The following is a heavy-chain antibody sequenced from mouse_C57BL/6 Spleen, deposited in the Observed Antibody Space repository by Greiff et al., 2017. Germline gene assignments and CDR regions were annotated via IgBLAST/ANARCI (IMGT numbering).Heavy chain of an antibody. CDR2: ISSGSSTI. CDR3: ARGDGTDFDY. CDR1: GFTFSDYG. V-gene: IGHV5-17*01. Sequence: EVKLMESGGGLVKPGGSLKLSCAASGFTFSDYGMHWVRQAPEKGLEWVAYISSGSSTIYYADTVKGRFTISRDNAKNTLFLQMTSLRSEDTAMYYCARGDGTDFDYWGQGTTLTVSS. J-gene: IGHJ2*01. D-gene: IGHD1-1*01.